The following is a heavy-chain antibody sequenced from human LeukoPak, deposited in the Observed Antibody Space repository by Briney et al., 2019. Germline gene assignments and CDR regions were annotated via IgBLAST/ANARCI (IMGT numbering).Heavy chain of an antibody. J-gene: IGHJ4*02. Sequence: GGSLRLSCAASGFTFSSYAMHWVRQAPGKGLEWVAVISYDGSNKYYADSVKGRFTISRDNSKNTLYLQMNSLRAEDTAVYYCARDYRRGSSWYGPFDYWGQGTLVTVSS. CDR2: ISYDGSNK. D-gene: IGHD6-13*01. CDR1: GFTFSSYA. V-gene: IGHV3-30-3*01. CDR3: ARDYRRGSSWYGPFDY.